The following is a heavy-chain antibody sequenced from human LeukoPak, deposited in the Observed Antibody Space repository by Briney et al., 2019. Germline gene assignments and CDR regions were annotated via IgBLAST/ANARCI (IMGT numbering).Heavy chain of an antibody. D-gene: IGHD6-13*01. J-gene: IGHJ4*02. CDR1: GFTFSTHW. CDR2: INQAGTEK. CDR3: ARDSIAAAGTPDY. Sequence: GRSLRLSCTASGFTFSTHWMTWVRQAPGKGLEWVANINQAGTEKYYVDSVKGRFTISRDNAKNSLSLQMNSLRAEDTAVYYCARDSIAAAGTPDYWGQGTLVTVSS. V-gene: IGHV3-7*01.